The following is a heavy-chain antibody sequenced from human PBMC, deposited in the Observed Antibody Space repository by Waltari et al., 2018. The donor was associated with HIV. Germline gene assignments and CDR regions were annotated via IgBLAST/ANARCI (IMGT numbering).Heavy chain of an antibody. Sequence: EVQLVESGGGWVQPGGSLILACAASGFTVRSNYMTWVRQAPGKGLEWVSVIYSGGSTYYADAVKGRFTISRDNSKNTLYLQMNSLRAEDTAVYYCASIAYCGGDCYPRGMDVWGQGTTVTVSS. CDR2: IYSGGST. V-gene: IGHV3-66*01. CDR3: ASIAYCGGDCYPRGMDV. CDR1: GFTVRSNY. D-gene: IGHD2-21*02. J-gene: IGHJ6*02.